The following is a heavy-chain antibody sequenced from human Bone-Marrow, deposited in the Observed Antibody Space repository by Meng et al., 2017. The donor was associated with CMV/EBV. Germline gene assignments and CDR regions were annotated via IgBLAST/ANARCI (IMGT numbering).Heavy chain of an antibody. J-gene: IGHJ6*02. CDR1: GYTFTSYD. Sequence: ASVKVSCKASGYTFTSYDINWVRQATGQGLEWMGWMNPNSGNTGYAQKFQGRVTMTRNTSISTAYMELSSLRSEDTAVYYCARTSGLTIFGVSGYYYYGKDVWGQGTTVTVSS. D-gene: IGHD3-3*01. CDR2: MNPNSGNT. CDR3: ARTSGLTIFGVSGYYYYGKDV. V-gene: IGHV1-8*01.